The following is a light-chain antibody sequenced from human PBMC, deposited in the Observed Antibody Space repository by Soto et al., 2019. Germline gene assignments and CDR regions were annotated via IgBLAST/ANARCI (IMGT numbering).Light chain of an antibody. CDR1: QSVGSY. V-gene: IGKV3-15*01. Sequence: EIVLTQSPATLSLSPGERATLSCRASQSVGSYLAWYQQKPGQAPRPLIYGASTRATGIPARFSGSGSGTEFTLTISSLQPDDFATYYCQHYQSYLWTFGQGTKVDIK. CDR2: GAS. J-gene: IGKJ1*01. CDR3: QHYQSYLWT.